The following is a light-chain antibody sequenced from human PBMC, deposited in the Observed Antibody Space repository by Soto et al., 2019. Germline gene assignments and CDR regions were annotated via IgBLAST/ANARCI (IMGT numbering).Light chain of an antibody. Sequence: QSVLTQPRSVSGAPGQSVSISCTGTSRDVGGYHFVSWYQHHPGRVPKLIIYHVSERPSGVPDRFSGSKSGDTASLTISGLQAEDEADYYCSSYAGDSIYVLFGGGTTVTVL. CDR3: SSYAGDSIYVL. CDR1: SRDVGGYHF. J-gene: IGLJ2*01. V-gene: IGLV2-11*01. CDR2: HVS.